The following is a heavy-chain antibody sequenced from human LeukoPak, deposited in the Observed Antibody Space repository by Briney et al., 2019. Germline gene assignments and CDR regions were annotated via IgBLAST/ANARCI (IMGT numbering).Heavy chain of an antibody. D-gene: IGHD3-9*01. Sequence: SETLSLTCTVSGGSISSYYWSWIRQPPGKGLEWIGYIYYSGSTNYNPSLKGRVTISVDTSKNQFSLKLSSVTAADTAVYYCARAYYDILTGHEPYAFDIWGQGTMVTVSS. V-gene: IGHV4-59*01. CDR3: ARAYYDILTGHEPYAFDI. CDR1: GGSISSYY. J-gene: IGHJ3*02. CDR2: IYYSGST.